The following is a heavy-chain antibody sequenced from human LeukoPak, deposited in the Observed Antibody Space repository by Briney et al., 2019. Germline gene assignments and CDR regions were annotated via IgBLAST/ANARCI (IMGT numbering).Heavy chain of an antibody. J-gene: IGHJ1*01. D-gene: IGHD6-19*01. CDR2: ISSSSSTI. Sequence: GGSLRLSCAASAFTFSKYSMNWVRQAPGKGLEWVSYISSSSSTIYYADSVKGRFTISRDNAKNSLYLQMNSLRAEDTAVYYCARVDYSSGWYREAEYFQHWGQGTLVTVSS. CDR1: AFTFSKYS. V-gene: IGHV3-48*01. CDR3: ARVDYSSGWYREAEYFQH.